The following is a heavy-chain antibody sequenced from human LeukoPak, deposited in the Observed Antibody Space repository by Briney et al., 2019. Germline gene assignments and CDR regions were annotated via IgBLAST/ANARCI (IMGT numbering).Heavy chain of an antibody. CDR2: IYTSGST. CDR1: GDSISSYY. D-gene: IGHD2-15*01. Sequence: SETLSLTCTVSGDSISSYYWSWMRQPAGKGLEWIGRIYTSGSTIYNPSLKSRVIMPIDMSRNQFSLKVNSVTAADTAVYYCARDRPYPDIVVVGYGFDIWGQGTMVTVSS. J-gene: IGHJ3*02. V-gene: IGHV4-4*07. CDR3: ARDRPYPDIVVVGYGFDI.